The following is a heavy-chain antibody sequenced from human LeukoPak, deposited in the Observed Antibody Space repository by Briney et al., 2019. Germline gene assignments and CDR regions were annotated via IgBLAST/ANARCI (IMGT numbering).Heavy chain of an antibody. D-gene: IGHD6-19*01. Sequence: GGSLRLSCAASGFTVSSNYMSWVRQAPGKGLDWVSYISSSGSPIYYADSVKGRFTISRDNAKNSLYLQMNSLSAEDTAVYYCARVAYSSGWYRFDYWGQGTLVTVSS. J-gene: IGHJ4*02. CDR1: GFTVSSNY. CDR3: ARVAYSSGWYRFDY. CDR2: ISSSGSPI. V-gene: IGHV3-11*04.